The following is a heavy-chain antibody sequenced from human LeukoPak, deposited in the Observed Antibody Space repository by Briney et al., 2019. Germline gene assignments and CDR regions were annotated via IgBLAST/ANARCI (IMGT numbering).Heavy chain of an antibody. CDR1: GGSISSYY. V-gene: IGHV4-59*01. CDR3: ARAVAGTMDY. CDR2: IYYSGST. J-gene: IGHJ4*02. Sequence: SETLSLTCTVSGGSISSYYWSWIRQPPGKGLEWIGYIYYSGSTNYNPSLKSRVTISVDTSKSQFSLKLSPVTAADTAVYYCARAVAGTMDYWGQGTLVTVSS. D-gene: IGHD6-19*01.